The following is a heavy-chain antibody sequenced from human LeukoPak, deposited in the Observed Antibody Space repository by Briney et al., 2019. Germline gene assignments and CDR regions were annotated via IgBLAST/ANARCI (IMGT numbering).Heavy chain of an antibody. CDR1: GYTFTSYA. D-gene: IGHD2-15*01. V-gene: IGHV1-3*01. Sequence: ASVKVSCKASGYTFTSYAMHWVRQAPGQRLEWMGWINAGNGNTKYSQKFQGRVTITRDTSASTAYMELSSPRSEDTAVYYCARDLGYCSGGSCYSYWFDPWGQGTLVTVSS. J-gene: IGHJ5*02. CDR2: INAGNGNT. CDR3: ARDLGYCSGGSCYSYWFDP.